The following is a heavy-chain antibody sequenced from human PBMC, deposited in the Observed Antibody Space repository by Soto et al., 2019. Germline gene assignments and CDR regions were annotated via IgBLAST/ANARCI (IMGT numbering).Heavy chain of an antibody. V-gene: IGHV3-48*01. CDR1: GFTFSTYN. J-gene: IGHJ5*02. D-gene: IGHD1-26*01. Sequence: EVQLVESGGDLVQPGGSLRLSCAGSGFTFSTYNMNWVRQAPGKGLEWVSYISTRSTIIYYAESVKGRFTISRDDAKNSLYLQMNSLRAEDTAVYYCARDRGIVEANWGFAPWGQGTLVTVSS. CDR2: ISTRSTII. CDR3: ARDRGIVEANWGFAP.